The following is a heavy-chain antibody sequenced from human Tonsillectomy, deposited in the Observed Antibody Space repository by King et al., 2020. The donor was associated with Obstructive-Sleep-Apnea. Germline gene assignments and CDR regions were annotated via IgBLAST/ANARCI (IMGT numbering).Heavy chain of an antibody. CDR1: GYSINSGYY. J-gene: IGHJ5*02. CDR2: VYHSGNT. Sequence: QLQESGPGLVKPSETLSLTCTVSGYSINSGYYCGWIRQPPGKGLEWIGSVYHSGNTYYNPSLKSRVTISVHTSQNKFSLRLFSVTAADTAVYYCAREGYGPWGQGALVTVSS. CDR3: AREGYGP. V-gene: IGHV4-38-2*02. D-gene: IGHD5-12*01.